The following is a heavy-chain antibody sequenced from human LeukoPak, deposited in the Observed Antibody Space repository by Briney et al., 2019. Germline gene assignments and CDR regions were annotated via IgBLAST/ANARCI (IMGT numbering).Heavy chain of an antibody. CDR2: TSSDGDK. J-gene: IGHJ4*02. CDR1: GFTFISYT. CDR3: ARERGIRALYFDN. Sequence: PGGSLRLSCAASGFTFISYTMHWVRQATGKGLEWVALTSSDGDKYFADSVQGRFTISRDNSRNTVYLQLGSLRPDDTAVYYCARERGIRALYFDNWGQGTLVTVSS. D-gene: IGHD3-16*01. V-gene: IGHV3-30*04.